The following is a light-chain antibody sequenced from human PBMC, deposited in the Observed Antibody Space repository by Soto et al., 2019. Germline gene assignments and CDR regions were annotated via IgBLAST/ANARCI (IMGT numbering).Light chain of an antibody. Sequence: DIVMTQSPDSLAVSLGERATINCKSSQNILHSSNKKNYLAWYQQKPGQPPKKLIYWASTRESGVPDRLSGSGSGTDFTLTISSLQAEDVAVYYCHQYYSSPYSFGQGTKLEIK. CDR2: WAS. V-gene: IGKV4-1*01. CDR1: QNILHSSNKKNY. J-gene: IGKJ2*03. CDR3: HQYYSSPYS.